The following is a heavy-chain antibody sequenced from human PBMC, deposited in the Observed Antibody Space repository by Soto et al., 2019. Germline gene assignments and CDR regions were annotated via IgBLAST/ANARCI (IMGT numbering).Heavy chain of an antibody. CDR2: INHLTTT. J-gene: IGHJ4*02. V-gene: IGHV4-34*01. CDR3: ARGYDTALAPIF. CDR1: GVSFSSYH. D-gene: IGHD5-18*01. Sequence: ETLSLTCSVYGVSFSSYHWSWIRQTPGKGLEWIGEINHLTTTNYNPSLKSRVIISLDTPKNQFSLKLSSVTAADTAVYYCARGYDTALAPIFWGQGILVTVSS.